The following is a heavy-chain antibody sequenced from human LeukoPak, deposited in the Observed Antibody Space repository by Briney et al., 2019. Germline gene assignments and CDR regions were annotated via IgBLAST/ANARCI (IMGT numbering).Heavy chain of an antibody. J-gene: IGHJ4*02. CDR1: GFTFSSYS. CDR2: ISSSSSYT. D-gene: IGHD4-17*01. CDR3: ARGLNVYGDYLDY. Sequence: GGSLRLSCAASGFTFSSYSMNWVRQAPGKGLEGVSYISSSSSYTNYADSVKGRFTISRDNAKNSLYLQMNSLRAEDTAVYYCARGLNVYGDYLDYWGQGTLVTVSS. V-gene: IGHV3-21*05.